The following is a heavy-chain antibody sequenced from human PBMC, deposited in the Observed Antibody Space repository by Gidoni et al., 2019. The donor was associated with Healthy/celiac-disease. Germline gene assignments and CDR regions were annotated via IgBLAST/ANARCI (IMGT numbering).Heavy chain of an antibody. Sequence: QVQLVESGGGVVQPGRSLRLSCAASVFTFISYGMHWVRQAPGKGLEWVAVISYDGSNKYYADSVKGRFTISRDNSKNTLYLQMNSLRAEDTAVYYCAKDRRRITIFGVAKVDYMDVWGKGTTVTVSS. CDR3: AKDRRRITIFGVAKVDYMDV. D-gene: IGHD3-3*01. CDR2: ISYDGSNK. V-gene: IGHV3-30*18. J-gene: IGHJ6*03. CDR1: VFTFISYG.